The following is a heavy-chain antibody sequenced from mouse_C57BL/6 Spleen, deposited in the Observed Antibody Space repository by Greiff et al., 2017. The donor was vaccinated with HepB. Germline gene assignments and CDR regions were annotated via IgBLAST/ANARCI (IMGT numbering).Heavy chain of an antibody. CDR3: TAFYGGYPVFAY. D-gene: IGHD2-3*01. CDR1: GFNIKDDY. CDR2: IDPENGDT. J-gene: IGHJ3*01. Sequence: EVQLQESGAELVRPGASVKLSCTASGFNIKDDYMHWVKQRPEQGLEWIGWIDPENGDTEYASKFQGKATITADTSSNTAYLQLSSLTSEDTAVYYCTAFYGGYPVFAYWGQGTLVTVSA. V-gene: IGHV14-4*01.